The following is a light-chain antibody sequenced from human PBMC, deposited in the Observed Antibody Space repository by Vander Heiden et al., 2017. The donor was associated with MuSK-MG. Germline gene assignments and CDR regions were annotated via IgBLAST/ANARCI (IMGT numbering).Light chain of an antibody. Sequence: EIVMTQSPATLSVSPGERATLSCRASQSVSSNLAWYQQKPGQAPRLLIYGASTRATGISARFSGSGSGTEFTLTISSLQSEDFAVYYCQQYNKWPPLTFGPGTKVDFK. V-gene: IGKV3-15*01. CDR3: QQYNKWPPLT. J-gene: IGKJ1*01. CDR2: GAS. CDR1: QSVSSN.